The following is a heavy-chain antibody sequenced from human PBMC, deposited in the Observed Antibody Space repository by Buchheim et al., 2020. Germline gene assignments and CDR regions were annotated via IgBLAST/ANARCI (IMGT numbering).Heavy chain of an antibody. D-gene: IGHD1-7*01. V-gene: IGHV3-23*01. CDR3: AKNWHYALDY. Sequence: EVQLLESGGGLVQPGGSLRLSCAASRFTFSSYTMTWVRQAPGKGLEWVSVISDSGLSTYYADSVRDRFTISRDNSKNTLYLQMNSLRAEDAAVYYCAKNWHYALDYWGQGTL. CDR2: ISDSGLST. CDR1: RFTFSSYT. J-gene: IGHJ4*02.